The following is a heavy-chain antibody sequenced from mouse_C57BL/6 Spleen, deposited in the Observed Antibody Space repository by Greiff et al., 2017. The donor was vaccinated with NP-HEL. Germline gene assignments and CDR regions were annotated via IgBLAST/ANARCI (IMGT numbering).Heavy chain of an antibody. CDR1: GYTFTSYW. J-gene: IGHJ3*01. CDR3: ARSWGYGSSPWFAY. V-gene: IGHV1-64*01. D-gene: IGHD1-1*01. CDR2: IHPNSGST. Sequence: QVQLQQPGAELVKPGASVKLSCKASGYTFTSYWMHWVKQRPGQGLEWIGMIHPNSGSTNYNEKFKSKATLTVDKSSSTAYMQLSSLTSEDSAFYYCARSWGYGSSPWFAYWGQGTLVTVSA.